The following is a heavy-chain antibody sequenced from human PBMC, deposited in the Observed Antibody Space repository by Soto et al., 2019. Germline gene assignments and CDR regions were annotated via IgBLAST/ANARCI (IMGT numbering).Heavy chain of an antibody. V-gene: IGHV3-11*01. CDR1: GFTFSDYY. Sequence: PGGSLRLSCAASGFTFSDYYMTWIRQAPGKGPEWVSYISSDGTTMYYADSVKGRFTISRDNAKNSLYLQMSSLRAEDTAVYYCARDASRFYYWGQGTLVTVSS. CDR2: ISSDGTTM. CDR3: ARDASRFYY. D-gene: IGHD2-2*01. J-gene: IGHJ4*02.